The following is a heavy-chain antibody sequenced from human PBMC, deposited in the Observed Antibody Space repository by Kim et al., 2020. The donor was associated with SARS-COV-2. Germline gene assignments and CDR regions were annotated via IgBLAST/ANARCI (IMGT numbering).Heavy chain of an antibody. J-gene: IGHJ4*01. CDR1: GFTFSSYG. V-gene: IGHV3-30*18. Sequence: GGSLRLSCAASGFTFSSYGMHWVRQAPGKGLEWVAVISYDGSNKYYADSVKGRFTISRDNSKNTLYLQMNSLRAEDTAVYYCAKTPDYYDSSGYPDYWG. D-gene: IGHD3-22*01. CDR3: AKTPDYYDSSGYPDY. CDR2: ISYDGSNK.